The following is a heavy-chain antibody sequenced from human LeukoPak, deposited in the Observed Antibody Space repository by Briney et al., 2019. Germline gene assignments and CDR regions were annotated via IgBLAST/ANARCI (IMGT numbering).Heavy chain of an antibody. CDR1: GGTFSSYA. D-gene: IGHD2-2*01. CDR2: IIPIFGTA. Sequence: PGASVKVSCKASGGTFSSYAISWVRQAPGQGLEWMGGIIPIFGTANYAQKFQGRVTITADESTSTAYMELSSLRSEDTAVYYCARDGGPMVVVPYYYYGMDVWGKGTTVTVSS. J-gene: IGHJ6*04. CDR3: ARDGGPMVVVPYYYYGMDV. V-gene: IGHV1-69*13.